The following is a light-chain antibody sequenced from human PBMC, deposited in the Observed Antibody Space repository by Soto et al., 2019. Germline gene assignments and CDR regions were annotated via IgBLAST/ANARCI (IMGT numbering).Light chain of an antibody. CDR2: DAS. CDR3: QQRNNWRDT. Sequence: IVLTQSPATLSLSPGERATLCCRASQSIRNSLAWYQQKPGQAPRLLIYDASNRATGIPARFGGRGSGTDFTLTISSLEPEDFAVYYCQQRNNWRDTFGQGTRLEIK. CDR1: QSIRNS. J-gene: IGKJ5*01. V-gene: IGKV3-11*01.